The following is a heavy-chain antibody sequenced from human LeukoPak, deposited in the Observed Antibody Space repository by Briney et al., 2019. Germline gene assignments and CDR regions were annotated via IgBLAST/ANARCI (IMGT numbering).Heavy chain of an antibody. CDR1: GFTFSRHA. V-gene: IGHV3-30*18. J-gene: IGHJ4*02. D-gene: IGHD6-13*01. CDR2: ISYGGTNQ. Sequence: GGSLRLSCAASGFTFSRHAMHWVRQAPGKGLEWVALISYGGTNQYYADSVKGRFTISRDNSKKTLFLQMNSLRAEDTAVYYCAKEPAPYSNSWHYFDYWGQGTLVTASS. CDR3: AKEPAPYSNSWHYFDY.